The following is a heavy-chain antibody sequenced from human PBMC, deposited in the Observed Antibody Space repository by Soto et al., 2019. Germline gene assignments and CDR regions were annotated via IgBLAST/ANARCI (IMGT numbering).Heavy chain of an antibody. Sequence: SETLSLTCTVSGGSISSSSYYWGWIRQPPGKGLEWIGSIYYSGSTYYNPSLKSRVTISVDTSKNQFSLKLSSVTAADTAVYYCARLALNRYSGSFHAFDIWGQGTMVTVSS. J-gene: IGHJ3*02. CDR3: ARLALNRYSGSFHAFDI. V-gene: IGHV4-39*01. D-gene: IGHD1-26*01. CDR2: IYYSGST. CDR1: GGSISSSSYY.